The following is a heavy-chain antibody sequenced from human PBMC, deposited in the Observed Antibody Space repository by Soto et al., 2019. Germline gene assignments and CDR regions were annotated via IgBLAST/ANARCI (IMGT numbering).Heavy chain of an antibody. J-gene: IGHJ1*01. CDR3: ARGGGVIELAEYFQH. Sequence: GASVKVSCKASGYTFTSYYMHWVRQAPGQGLEWMGIINPSGGSTSYAQKFQGRVTMTRDTSTSTVYMELSSLRSEDTAVYYCARGGGVIELAEYFQHWGQGTLVTVSS. CDR1: GYTFTSYY. CDR2: INPSGGST. V-gene: IGHV1-46*03. D-gene: IGHD3-10*01.